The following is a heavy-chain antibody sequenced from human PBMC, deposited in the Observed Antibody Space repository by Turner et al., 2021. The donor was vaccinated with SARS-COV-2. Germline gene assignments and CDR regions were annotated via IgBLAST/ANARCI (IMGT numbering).Heavy chain of an antibody. CDR3: ARGATMVRGVIENLYYYYYGMDV. CDR2: IIPIFGTA. Sequence: QVQLVQSGAEVKKPGSSVKVSCKASGGTFSSYAISWVRQAPGQGLEWMGGIIPIFGTANYAQKFQGRVTITADKSTGTAFKELSSLRSEDTAVYYCARGATMVRGVIENLYYYYYGMDVWGQGTTVTVS. D-gene: IGHD3-10*01. V-gene: IGHV1-69*06. J-gene: IGHJ6*02. CDR1: GGTFSSYA.